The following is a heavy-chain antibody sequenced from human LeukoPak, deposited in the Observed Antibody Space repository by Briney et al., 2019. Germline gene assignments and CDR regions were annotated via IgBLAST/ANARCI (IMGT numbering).Heavy chain of an antibody. V-gene: IGHV4-34*01. Sequence: SETLSLTCAVYGGSFSGYYWSWIRQPPGKGLEWIGEINHSGSTNYNPSLKSRVTISVDTSKNQFSLKLSSVTAADTAVYYCARVYITGGNAFDYWGQGTLVTVSS. CDR3: ARVYITGGNAFDY. CDR2: INHSGST. D-gene: IGHD4-23*01. J-gene: IGHJ4*02. CDR1: GGSFSGYY.